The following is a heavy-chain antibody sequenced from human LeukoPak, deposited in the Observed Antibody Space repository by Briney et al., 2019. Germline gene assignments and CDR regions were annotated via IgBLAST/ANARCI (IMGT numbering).Heavy chain of an antibody. V-gene: IGHV7-4-1*02. CDR2: INTNTGNP. J-gene: IGHJ6*02. CDR1: GYTFTSYA. CDR3: AREDPGAGTLNYYYYGMDV. D-gene: IGHD1-1*01. Sequence: ASVKVSCTASGYTFTSYAMNWVRQAPGQGLEWMGWINTNTGNPTYAQGFTGRFVFSLDTSVSTAYLQISSLKAEDTAVYYCAREDPGAGTLNYYYYGMDVWGQGTTVTVSS.